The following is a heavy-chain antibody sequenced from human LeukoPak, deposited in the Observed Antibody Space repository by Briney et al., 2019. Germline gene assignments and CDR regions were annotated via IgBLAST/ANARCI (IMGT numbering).Heavy chain of an antibody. V-gene: IGHV4-59*01. CDR3: ARGGSGDAFDY. CDR1: DGSINNYY. D-gene: IGHD2-21*02. J-gene: IGHJ4*02. CDR2: VYYTGNT. Sequence: SETLSLTCTVSDGSINNYYWGWIRQPPGKGLEWIGYVYYTGNTNYSPSLKSRGTISVDTSKNQFSLKLRSVTAADTAVYYCARGGSGDAFDYWGQGTLVIVSS.